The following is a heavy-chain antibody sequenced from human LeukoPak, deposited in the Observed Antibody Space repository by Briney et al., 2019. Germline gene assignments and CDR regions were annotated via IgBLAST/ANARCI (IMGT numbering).Heavy chain of an antibody. CDR1: GFTFSSYV. CDR2: ISSNGGST. J-gene: IGHJ4*02. V-gene: IGHV3-64*01. D-gene: IGHD3-22*01. Sequence: VGSLRLSCAASGFTFSSYVMYWVRQAPGKGLEYVSSISSNGGSTYYASSVKGRFTISRDNSKNTPYLQMGSLRAEDMAVYYCARGGQSKYDSSGYLNYFDYWGQGTLVTVSS. CDR3: ARGGQSKYDSSGYLNYFDY.